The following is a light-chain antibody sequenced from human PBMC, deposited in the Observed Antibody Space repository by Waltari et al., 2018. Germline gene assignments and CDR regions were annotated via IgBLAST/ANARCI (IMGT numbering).Light chain of an antibody. J-gene: IGKJ1*01. CDR2: LVS. V-gene: IGKV2-30*01. CDR3: MQGTHWPWT. Sequence: DVAVPPSPPSLPVTLGQPASISRRSSRGLGNSGGNTYLSWFHQRPGQSPRRLIYLVSKRDTGVPDRFSGSGSGTDFTLRIIRVEAEDVGVYYCMQGTHWPWTFGQGTKVEIK. CDR1: RGLGNSGGNTY.